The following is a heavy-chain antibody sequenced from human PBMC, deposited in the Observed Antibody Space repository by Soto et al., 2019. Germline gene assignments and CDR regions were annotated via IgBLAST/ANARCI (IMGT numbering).Heavy chain of an antibody. V-gene: IGHV1-8*01. CDR1: GYTFTGYD. Sequence: VKVSCKTSGYTFTGYDLNWVRQATGQGLEWMGWMNPNTGNTGYAQKFQGRVTMTRNTSTRTAYMELSSLRSEDTAVYFCAGGKTTLTVFDYWGQGTRVTVSS. J-gene: IGHJ4*02. CDR3: AGGKTTLTVFDY. D-gene: IGHD4-17*01. CDR2: MNPNTGNT.